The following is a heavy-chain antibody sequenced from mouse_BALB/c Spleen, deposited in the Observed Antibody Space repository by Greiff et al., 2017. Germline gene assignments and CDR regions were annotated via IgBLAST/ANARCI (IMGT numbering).Heavy chain of an antibody. J-gene: IGHJ2*01. CDR3: AREGLLRGFFDY. CDR2: IWAGGST. V-gene: IGHV2-9*02. Sequence: VKLVESGSGLVAPSQSLSITCTVSGFSLTSYGVHWVRQPPGKGLEWLGVIWAGGSTNYNSALMSRLSISKDNSKSQVFLKMNSLQTDDTAMYYCAREGLLRGFFDYWGQGTTLTVSS. D-gene: IGHD1-1*01. CDR1: GFSLTSYG.